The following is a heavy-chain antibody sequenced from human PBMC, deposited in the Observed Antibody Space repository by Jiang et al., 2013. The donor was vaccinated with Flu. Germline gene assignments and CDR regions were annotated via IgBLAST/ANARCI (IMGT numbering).Heavy chain of an antibody. CDR2: ISSSSSYI. J-gene: IGHJ3*02. V-gene: IGHV3-21*01. Sequence: PGKGLEWVSSISSSSSYIYYADSVKGRFTISRDNAKNSLYLQMNSLRAEDTAVYYCARPQIEMATIYAFDIWGQGTMVTVSS. D-gene: IGHD5-24*01. CDR3: ARPQIEMATIYAFDI.